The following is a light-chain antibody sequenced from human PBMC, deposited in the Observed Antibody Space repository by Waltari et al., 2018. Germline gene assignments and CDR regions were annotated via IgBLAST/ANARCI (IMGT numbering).Light chain of an antibody. CDR3: ATWDDSLGGAI. Sequence: QSVLIQPPSVSGTPGPRVTISCSGANSNIGSNHVYWFAHLPGEAPKLLVFRNDQRPSGVPGRFSGSKSGTSASLAISGLQSEDEADFYCATWDDSLGGAIFGPGTKVTVL. CDR1: NSNIGSNH. J-gene: IGLJ1*01. V-gene: IGLV1-47*01. CDR2: RND.